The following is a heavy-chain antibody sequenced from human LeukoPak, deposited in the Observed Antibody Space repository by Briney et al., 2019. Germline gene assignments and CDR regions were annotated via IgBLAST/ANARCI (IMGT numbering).Heavy chain of an antibody. J-gene: IGHJ3*02. D-gene: IGHD3-3*01. CDR2: INSDGSST. Sequence: PGGSLRLSCAASGFTFSSYWMHWVRQAPGKGLVWVSRINSDGSSTSYADSVKGRFTISRDNAKNTVYLQMNSLRAEDTAVYYCARGFTIFGVVNDAFDIWGQGTMVTVSS. CDR1: GFTFSSYW. CDR3: ARGFTIFGVVNDAFDI. V-gene: IGHV3-74*01.